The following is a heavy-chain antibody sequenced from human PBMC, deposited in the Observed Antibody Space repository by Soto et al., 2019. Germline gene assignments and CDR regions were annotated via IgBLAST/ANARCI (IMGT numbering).Heavy chain of an antibody. Sequence: QVQLVESGGGVVQPGRSLRLSCAASGFTFSSYGMHWVRQAPGKGLEWVAVIWYDGSNNYYADSVKGRFTISRDNSKNTLYLQINSLRAEDTAVYYCAGVGEKYGFWSGYYLDYWGQGTLVTVSS. CDR3: AGVGEKYGFWSGYYLDY. J-gene: IGHJ4*02. D-gene: IGHD3-3*01. V-gene: IGHV3-33*01. CDR1: GFTFSSYG. CDR2: IWYDGSNN.